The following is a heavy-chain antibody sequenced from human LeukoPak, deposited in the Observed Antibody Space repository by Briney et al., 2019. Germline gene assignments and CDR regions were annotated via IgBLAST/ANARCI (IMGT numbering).Heavy chain of an antibody. V-gene: IGHV4-34*01. CDR2: INHSEST. CDR1: GGSFSGYY. Sequence: SETLSVTCAVYGGSFSGYYWSWIRQPPGKGLEWIGEINHSESTNYNPSLKSQVTISVDTSKNQFSLKLSSVTAADTAVYYCARGRDYVSRGFDYWGQGTLVTVSS. D-gene: IGHD3-16*01. J-gene: IGHJ4*02. CDR3: ARGRDYVSRGFDY.